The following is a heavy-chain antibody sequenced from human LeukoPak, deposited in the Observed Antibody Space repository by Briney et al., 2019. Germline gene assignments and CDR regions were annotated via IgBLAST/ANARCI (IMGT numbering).Heavy chain of an antibody. CDR3: ARVGSYSSGWYEAAY. D-gene: IGHD6-19*01. J-gene: IGHJ4*02. CDR2: INHSGST. V-gene: IGHV4-34*01. Sequence: SETLSLTCAVYGGSFSGYYWSWIRQPPGKGLEWIGEINHSGSTNYNPSLKSRVSISVDTSKNQFSLKLSSVTAADTAVYYCARVGSYSSGWYEAAYWGQGTLVTVSS. CDR1: GGSFSGYY.